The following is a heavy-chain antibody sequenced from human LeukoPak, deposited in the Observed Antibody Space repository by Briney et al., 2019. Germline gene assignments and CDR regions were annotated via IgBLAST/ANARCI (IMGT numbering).Heavy chain of an antibody. CDR3: ARKGLTYFDP. CDR2: IYISGST. D-gene: IGHD1-14*01. V-gene: IGHV4-61*02. Sequence: SETLSVTCTVSGGSISSTSYYWNWIRQPAGKGLEWIGRIYISGSTNYNPSLKSRVSISLDTSKNQFSLKLTSVSAADTAVYYCARKGLTYFDPWGRGTLVTVSS. J-gene: IGHJ2*01. CDR1: GGSISSTSYY.